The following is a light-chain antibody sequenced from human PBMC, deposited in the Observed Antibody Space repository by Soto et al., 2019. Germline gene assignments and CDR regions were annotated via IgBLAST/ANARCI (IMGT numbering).Light chain of an antibody. CDR3: ATWDDFLSGVV. J-gene: IGLJ2*01. CDR2: EVS. Sequence: QSALTQPASVSGSPGQSITISCTGTSSDVGSYNYVSWYQQHPGKAPKLMIYEVSNRPSGVSNRFSGSKSGNTASLTISGLRSEDEADYYCATWDDFLSGVVFGGGTKLTVL. CDR1: SSDVGSYNY. V-gene: IGLV2-14*01.